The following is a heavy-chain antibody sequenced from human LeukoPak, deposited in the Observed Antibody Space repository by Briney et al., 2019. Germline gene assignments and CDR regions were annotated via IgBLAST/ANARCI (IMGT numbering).Heavy chain of an antibody. D-gene: IGHD6-13*01. Sequence: VASVRVSCKVSGYTLTELSMHWVRQAPGKGLEWMGGFDPEDGETIYAQKFQGRVTMTEDTSTDTAYMELSSLRSEDTAVYYCARDFGAQLVPWGYYYYGMDVWGKGTTVTVSS. CDR3: ARDFGAQLVPWGYYYYGMDV. CDR2: FDPEDGET. CDR1: GYTLTELS. J-gene: IGHJ6*04. V-gene: IGHV1-24*01.